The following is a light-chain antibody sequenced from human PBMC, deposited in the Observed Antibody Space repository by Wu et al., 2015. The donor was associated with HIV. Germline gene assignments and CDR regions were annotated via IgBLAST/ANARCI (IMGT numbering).Light chain of an antibody. CDR2: AAS. CDR1: QTISSF. J-gene: IGKJ1*01. V-gene: IGKV1-39*01. CDR3: QQTHSTPKT. Sequence: DIQMTQSPSSLSASVGDRVTITCRASQTISSFLMWYQQKPGAAPKLLIYAASSLQSGVPSRFSGSGSGTDFTLTISSLQPEDFATYYCQQTHSTPKTFGQGTKVEFK.